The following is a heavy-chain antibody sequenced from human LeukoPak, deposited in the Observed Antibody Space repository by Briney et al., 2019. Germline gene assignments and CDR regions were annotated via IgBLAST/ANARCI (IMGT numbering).Heavy chain of an antibody. CDR2: INPNSGGI. D-gene: IGHD3-22*01. V-gene: IGHV1-2*06. CDR1: GYTSTGYY. J-gene: IGHJ4*02. CDR3: ANLGDSSGYYRDFDY. Sequence: ASVKVSCKASGYTSTGYYMHWVRQAPGQGLEWMGRINPNSGGINYAQKFQGRVTMTRDTSISTAYMELSRLRSDDTAVYYCANLGDSSGYYRDFDYWGQGTLVTVSS.